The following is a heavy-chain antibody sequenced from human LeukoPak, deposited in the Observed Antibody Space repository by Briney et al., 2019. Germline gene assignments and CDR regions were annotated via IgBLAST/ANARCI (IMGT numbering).Heavy chain of an antibody. Sequence: GWSLRLSCAASGFTFSSYGMHWVRQAPGKGLEWVAVISYDGSNKYYADSVKGRFTISRDNSKNTLYLQMNSLRAEDTAVYYCAILTVTTKDYFDYWGQGTLVTVSS. D-gene: IGHD4-17*01. J-gene: IGHJ4*02. V-gene: IGHV3-30*03. CDR2: ISYDGSNK. CDR3: AILTVTTKDYFDY. CDR1: GFTFSSYG.